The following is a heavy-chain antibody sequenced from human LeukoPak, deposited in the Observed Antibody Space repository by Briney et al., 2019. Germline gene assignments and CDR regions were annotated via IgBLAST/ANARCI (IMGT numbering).Heavy chain of an antibody. J-gene: IGHJ5*02. D-gene: IGHD3-16*02. Sequence: SETLSLTCTVSGGSVSSYYWSWIRQPPGKGLEWIGYIFSSGSTNYNPSLKSRVTISVDTSKNQFSLKLSSVTAADTAVYYCARDHMITFGGVIVNRWFDPWGQGTLVTVSS. V-gene: IGHV4-59*02. CDR1: GGSVSSYY. CDR3: ARDHMITFGGVIVNRWFDP. CDR2: IFSSGST.